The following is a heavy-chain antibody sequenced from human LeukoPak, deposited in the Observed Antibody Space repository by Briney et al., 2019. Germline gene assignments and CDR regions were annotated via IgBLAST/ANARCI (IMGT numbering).Heavy chain of an antibody. CDR2: ISVYNGST. D-gene: IGHD5-12*01. V-gene: IGHV1-18*01. CDR3: ARDILVATAFRHYFDY. CDR1: GYTFTSYS. J-gene: IGHJ4*02. Sequence: ASVKVSCKASGYTFTSYSLHWVRQAPGQGLEWMGWISVYNGSTNYAQKLQGRVTMTTDTSTSTAYMELRSLRSDDTAVYYCARDILVATAFRHYFDYWGQGTLVTVSS.